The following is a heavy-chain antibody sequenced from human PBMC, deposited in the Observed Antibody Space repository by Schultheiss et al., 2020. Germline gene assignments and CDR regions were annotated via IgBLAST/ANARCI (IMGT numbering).Heavy chain of an antibody. V-gene: IGHV3-11*05. CDR3: ARDREEQGVIGIYYYYGMDV. CDR1: GFTVSSNY. D-gene: IGHD3-16*02. CDR2: ISSSSSYT. J-gene: IGHJ6*02. Sequence: GESLKISCAASGFTVSSNYMSWVRQAPGKGLEWVSYISSSSSYTNYADSVKGRFTISRDNSKNTLYLQMNSLRAEDTAVYYCARDREEQGVIGIYYYYGMDVWGQGTTVTVSS.